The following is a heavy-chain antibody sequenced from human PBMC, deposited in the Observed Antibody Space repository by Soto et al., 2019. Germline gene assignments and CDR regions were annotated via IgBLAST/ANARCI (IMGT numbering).Heavy chain of an antibody. CDR1: GFTFSSYA. J-gene: IGHJ4*02. V-gene: IGHV3-23*01. D-gene: IGHD3-22*01. CDR2: ISGSGGST. CDR3: AKSSYDSSGYYYPHFDY. Sequence: GGSLRLSCAASGFTFSSYAMSWVRQAPGKGLEWVSAISGSGGSTYYADSVKGRFTISRDNSKNTLYLQMNSLRAEDTAVYYCAKSSYDSSGYYYPHFDYWGQGTLVTVSS.